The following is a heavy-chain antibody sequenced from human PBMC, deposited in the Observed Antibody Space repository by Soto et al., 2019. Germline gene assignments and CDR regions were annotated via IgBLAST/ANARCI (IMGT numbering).Heavy chain of an antibody. CDR1: GYTFRNYD. D-gene: IGHD3-16*01. Sequence: QVQLVQSGGEVKKPGASVKVSCKASGYTFRNYDISWVRQAPGQGLEWMGWISGYSGNAKYSQNLQGRVTLTTDTSTNTAFLEMSRLRFDDTALYYCDRGQGRPWGQFTLGTVSS. V-gene: IGHV1-18*04. J-gene: IGHJ1*01. CDR2: ISGYSGNA. CDR3: DRGQGRP.